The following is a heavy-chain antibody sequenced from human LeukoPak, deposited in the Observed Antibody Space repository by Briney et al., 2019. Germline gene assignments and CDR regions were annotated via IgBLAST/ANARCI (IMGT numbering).Heavy chain of an antibody. CDR3: VRYFDWLYAFDI. J-gene: IGHJ3*02. D-gene: IGHD3-9*01. CDR2: IYTSGST. V-gene: IGHV4-61*02. Sequence: SETLSLTCTVSGGSISSGSYYWSWIRQPAGKGLEWIGRIYTSGSTNYNPSLKSRVTISVDTSKNQFSLKLSSVTAADTAVYHCVRYFDWLYAFDIWGQGTMVTVSS. CDR1: GGSISSGSYY.